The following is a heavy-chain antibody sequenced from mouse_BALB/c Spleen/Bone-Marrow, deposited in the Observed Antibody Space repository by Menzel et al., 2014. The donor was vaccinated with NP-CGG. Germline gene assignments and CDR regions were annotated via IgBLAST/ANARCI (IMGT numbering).Heavy chain of an antibody. D-gene: IGHD4-1*01. V-gene: IGHV5-12*02. CDR1: GFTFSDYY. Sequence: EVQVVESGGGLVQPGGSLKLSCATSGFTFSDYYMYWVRPTPEKRLEWVAYITKGGGSTYYPDIVKGRFTISRDNAKNTLYLQMSRLKSEDTAMYYCARQLAYAMDYWGQGTSVIVSS. J-gene: IGHJ4*01. CDR3: ARQLAYAMDY. CDR2: ITKGGGST.